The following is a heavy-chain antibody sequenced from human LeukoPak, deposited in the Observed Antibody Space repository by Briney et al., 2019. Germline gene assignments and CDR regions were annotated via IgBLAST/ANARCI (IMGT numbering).Heavy chain of an antibody. J-gene: IGHJ4*02. V-gene: IGHV4-61*01. Sequence: SETLSLTCTVSGGSISSSSYYWSWIRQPPGKGLEWSGYIYYSGSTNYNPSLKSRVTISVDTSKNQFSLKLSSVTAADTAVYYCARALPYYGQLKEYPFDYWGQGTLVTVSS. CDR3: ARALPYYGQLKEYPFDY. CDR1: GGSISSSSYY. CDR2: IYYSGST. D-gene: IGHD1-26*01.